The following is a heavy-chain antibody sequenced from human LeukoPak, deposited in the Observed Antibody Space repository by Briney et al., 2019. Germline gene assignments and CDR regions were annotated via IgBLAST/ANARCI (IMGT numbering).Heavy chain of an antibody. V-gene: IGHV3-20*04. Sequence: PGGSLRLSCAASGFTFDDYGMSWVRQAPGKGLEWVSGINWNGGSTGYADSVKGRFTISRDNAKNSLYLQMNSLRAEDTALYYCARANYGDYEEDAFDIWGQRTMVTVSS. CDR1: GFTFDDYG. D-gene: IGHD4-17*01. CDR3: ARANYGDYEEDAFDI. CDR2: INWNGGST. J-gene: IGHJ3*02.